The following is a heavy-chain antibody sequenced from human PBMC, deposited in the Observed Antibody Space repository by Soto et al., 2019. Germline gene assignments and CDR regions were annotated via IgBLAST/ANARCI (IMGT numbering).Heavy chain of an antibody. V-gene: IGHV3-23*01. CDR1: GFTFSSYA. Sequence: EVQLLESGGGLVQRGGSLRLSCAASGFTFSSYAMSWVRQAPGKGLEWVSAISGSGGDTYYADSVKGRFTISRDNSKNTLYLQMNSRRAEDTALYNCANALITIRGQGTLVTVSS. CDR3: ANALITI. D-gene: IGHD2-21*01. J-gene: IGHJ4*02. CDR2: ISGSGGDT.